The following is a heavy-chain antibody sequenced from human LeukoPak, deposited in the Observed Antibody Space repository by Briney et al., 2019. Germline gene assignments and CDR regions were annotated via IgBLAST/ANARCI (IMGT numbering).Heavy chain of an antibody. CDR3: ARGEGYCSSTSCYTWGPYYFDY. Sequence: PSETLSLTCAVYGGSFSGYYWSWIRQPPGKGLEWIGEINHSGSTNYNPSLKSRVTISVDTSKNQFSLELSSVTAADTAVYYCARGEGYCSSTSCYTWGPYYFDYWGQGTLVTVSS. CDR2: INHSGST. CDR1: GGSFSGYY. V-gene: IGHV4-34*01. D-gene: IGHD2-2*02. J-gene: IGHJ4*02.